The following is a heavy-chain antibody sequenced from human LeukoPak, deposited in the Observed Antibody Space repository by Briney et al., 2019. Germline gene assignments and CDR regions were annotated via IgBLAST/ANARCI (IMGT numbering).Heavy chain of an antibody. Sequence: SETLSLTCAVSGGSISSGGYSWSWIRQPPGKGLEWIGYIYHSGSTYYNPSLKSRVTISVDTSKNQFSLKLSSVTAADTAVYYCARQTTVVTQSTWFDPWGQGTLVTVSS. CDR3: ARQTTVVTQSTWFDP. V-gene: IGHV4-30-2*03. D-gene: IGHD4-23*01. CDR1: GGSISSGGYS. J-gene: IGHJ5*02. CDR2: IYHSGST.